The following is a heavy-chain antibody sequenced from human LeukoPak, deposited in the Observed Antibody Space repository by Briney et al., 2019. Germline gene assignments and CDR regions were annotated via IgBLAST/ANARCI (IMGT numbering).Heavy chain of an antibody. J-gene: IGHJ4*02. Sequence: PSETLSLTCAVSGGSFSGHYWNWIRQPPGKGLEWIGEINHSGSTNYNPSLKSRVTISVDTSKNQFSLKLSSVTAADTAVYYCASLIVGATNFDYWGQGTLVTVSS. CDR1: GGSFSGHY. CDR3: ASLIVGATNFDY. D-gene: IGHD1-26*01. CDR2: INHSGST. V-gene: IGHV4-34*01.